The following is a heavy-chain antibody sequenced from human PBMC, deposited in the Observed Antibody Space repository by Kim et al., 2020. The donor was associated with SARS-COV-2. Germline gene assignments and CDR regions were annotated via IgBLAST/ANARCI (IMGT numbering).Heavy chain of an antibody. CDR2: ISAYNGNT. Sequence: ASVKVSCKASGYTFTSYGISWVRQAPGQGLEWMGWISAYNGNTNYAQKLQGRVTMTTDTSTSTAYMELRSLRSDDTAVYYCARDLTPDYGDYPHPSLDYWGQGTLVTVSS. CDR3: ARDLTPDYGDYPHPSLDY. J-gene: IGHJ4*02. D-gene: IGHD4-17*01. V-gene: IGHV1-18*01. CDR1: GYTFTSYG.